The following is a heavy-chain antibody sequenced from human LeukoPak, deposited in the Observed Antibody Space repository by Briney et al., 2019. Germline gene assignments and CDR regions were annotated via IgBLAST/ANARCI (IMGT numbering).Heavy chain of an antibody. J-gene: IGHJ3*02. V-gene: IGHV4-59*12. CDR2: IYHSGST. D-gene: IGHD3-10*01. CDR1: GGSISSYY. Sequence: SETLSLTCTVSGGSISSYYWSWIRQPPGKGLEWIGYIYHSGSTYYNPSLKSRVTISVDRSKNQFSLKLSSVTATDTAVYYCARGTGDYYAHDDAFDIWGQGTMVTVSS. CDR3: ARGTGDYYAHDDAFDI.